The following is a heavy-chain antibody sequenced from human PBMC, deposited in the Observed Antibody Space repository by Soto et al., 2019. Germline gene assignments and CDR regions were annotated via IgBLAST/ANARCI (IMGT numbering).Heavy chain of an antibody. CDR3: ARDFSRYCSSTSCSQIFDY. V-gene: IGHV3-48*01. CDR1: GFTFSSYS. D-gene: IGHD2-2*01. J-gene: IGHJ4*02. CDR2: ISSSSTI. Sequence: GGSLRLSCAASGFTFSSYSMNWVRQAPGKGLEWVSYISSSSTIYYADSVKGRFTISRDNAKNSLYLQMNSLRAEDTAVYYCARDFSRYCSSTSCSQIFDYWGQGTLVTVSS.